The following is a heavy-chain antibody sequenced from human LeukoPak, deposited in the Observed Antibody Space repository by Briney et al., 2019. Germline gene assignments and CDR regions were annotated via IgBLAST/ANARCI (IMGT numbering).Heavy chain of an antibody. CDR1: GFTFSSYG. D-gene: IGHD6-13*01. CDR2: ISYDGSNK. Sequence: GGSLRLSWAASGFTFSSYGMHWVRQAPGKGLEWVAVISYDGSNKYYADSVKGRFTISRDNSKNTLYLQMNSLRAEDTAVYYCAKSVGSSSWSRGDYWGQGTLVTVSS. CDR3: AKSVGSSSWSRGDY. J-gene: IGHJ4*02. V-gene: IGHV3-30*18.